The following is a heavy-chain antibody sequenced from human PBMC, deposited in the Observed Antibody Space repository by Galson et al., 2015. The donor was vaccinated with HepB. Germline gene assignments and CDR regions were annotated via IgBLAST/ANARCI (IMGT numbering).Heavy chain of an antibody. J-gene: IGHJ4*02. CDR1: GFTFSTYA. V-gene: IGHV3-48*04. CDR2: ISSSSNTI. Sequence: SLRLSCAASGFTFSTYAMDWVRQAPGKGLEWISYISSSSNTIYYADSVKGRFTISRDNTKNSLYLQMNSLRAEDTAVYYCARDDSSGYYYLGSWGQGTLVTVSS. CDR3: ARDDSSGYYYLGS. D-gene: IGHD3-22*01.